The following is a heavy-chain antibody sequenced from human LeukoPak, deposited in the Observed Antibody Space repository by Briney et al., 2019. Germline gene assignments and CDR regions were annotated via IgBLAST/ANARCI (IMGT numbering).Heavy chain of an antibody. Sequence: GESLKISCKVSGYSFTSYWIGWVRQMPGKGLEWMGIIYPSDSDTRYSSSFQGQVTISADKSISTAYLEWRSLKASDTAMYYCARADIVATMDNFDYWGQGTLVTVSS. CDR2: IYPSDSDT. V-gene: IGHV5-51*01. CDR3: ARADIVATMDNFDY. J-gene: IGHJ4*02. D-gene: IGHD5-12*01. CDR1: GYSFTSYW.